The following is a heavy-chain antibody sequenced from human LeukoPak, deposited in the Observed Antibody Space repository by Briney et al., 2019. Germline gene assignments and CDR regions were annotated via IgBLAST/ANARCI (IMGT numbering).Heavy chain of an antibody. CDR1: GYTFTSYD. Sequence: GASVKVSCKASGYTFTSYDINWVRQATGQGLGWMGWMNPNSGNTGYAQKFQGRATMTRNTSISTAYMELSSLRSEDTAVYYCARGCSSTSCPNWFDPWGQGTLVTVSS. D-gene: IGHD2-2*01. CDR2: MNPNSGNT. J-gene: IGHJ5*02. V-gene: IGHV1-8*01. CDR3: ARGCSSTSCPNWFDP.